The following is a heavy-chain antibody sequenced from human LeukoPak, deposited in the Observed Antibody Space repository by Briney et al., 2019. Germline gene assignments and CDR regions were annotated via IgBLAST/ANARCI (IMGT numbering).Heavy chain of an antibody. CDR1: GFTFSSYS. D-gene: IGHD6-13*01. CDR2: IYSGGST. CDR3: ARARSSSWLFDY. J-gene: IGHJ4*02. V-gene: IGHV3-66*01. Sequence: GGSLRLSCAASGFTFSSYSMNWVRQAPGKGLEWVSVIYSGGSTYYADSVKGRFTISRDNSKNTLYLQMNSLRAEDTAVYYCARARSSSWLFDYWGQGTLVTVSS.